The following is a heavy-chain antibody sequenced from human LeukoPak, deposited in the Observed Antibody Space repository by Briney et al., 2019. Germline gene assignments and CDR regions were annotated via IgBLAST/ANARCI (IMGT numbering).Heavy chain of an antibody. CDR3: ARAGYYYGSGSYYNVLVYFDY. CDR1: GGSISSYY. Sequence: SETLSLTCTVSGGSISSYYWSWIRQPAGKGLEWIGRIYTSGSTNYNPSLKSRVTMSVDTSKNQFSLKLSSVTAADTAVYYCARAGYYYGSGSYYNVLVYFDYWGQGTLVTVSS. D-gene: IGHD3-10*01. J-gene: IGHJ4*02. V-gene: IGHV4-4*07. CDR2: IYTSGST.